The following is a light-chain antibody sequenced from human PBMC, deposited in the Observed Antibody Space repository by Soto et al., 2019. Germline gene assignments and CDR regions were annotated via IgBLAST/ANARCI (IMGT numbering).Light chain of an antibody. CDR1: SSNIGSNT. CDR2: SNI. J-gene: IGLJ3*02. Sequence: QSVLTQPPSASGTPGQRVTISCSGSSSNIGSNTVNWYQQLPGTAPKLLIYSNIQRPSEVPDRFSASKSGTSASLAISGLQSDDEATYYCASWDDSLKSPVFGGGTKLTVL. V-gene: IGLV1-44*01. CDR3: ASWDDSLKSPV.